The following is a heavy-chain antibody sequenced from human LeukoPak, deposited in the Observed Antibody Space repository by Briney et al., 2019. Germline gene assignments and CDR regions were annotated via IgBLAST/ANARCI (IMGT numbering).Heavy chain of an antibody. CDR2: INHSGST. V-gene: IGHV4-34*01. CDR3: ARTGIEDWFDP. J-gene: IGHJ5*02. CDR1: GGSFSGYY. D-gene: IGHD6-13*01. Sequence: PSETLTLTCAVYGGSFSGYYWSWIRQPPGKGLEWIGEINHSGSTNYNPSLKSRVTISVDTSKNQFSLKLSSVTAADTAVYYCARTGIEDWFDPWGQGPLVTVSS.